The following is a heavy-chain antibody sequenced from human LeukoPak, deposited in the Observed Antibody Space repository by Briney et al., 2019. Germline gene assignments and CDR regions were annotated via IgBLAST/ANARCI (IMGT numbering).Heavy chain of an antibody. J-gene: IGHJ3*02. V-gene: IGHV3-48*04. D-gene: IGHD2-2*01. Sequence: GGSLRLSCAASGFTFSNYSMNWVRQAPGKGLEWVSYISSSSSTIYYADSVKGRFTISRDNAKNSLYLQMNSLRAEDTAVYYCARDSQLLWGAFDIWGQGTMVTVSS. CDR1: GFTFSNYS. CDR2: ISSSSSTI. CDR3: ARDSQLLWGAFDI.